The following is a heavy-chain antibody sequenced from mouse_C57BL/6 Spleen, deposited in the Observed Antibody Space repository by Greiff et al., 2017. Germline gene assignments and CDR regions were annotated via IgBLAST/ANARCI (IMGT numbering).Heavy chain of an antibody. CDR3: ASGLWSYYAMDY. CDR2: ISYDGSN. Sequence: DVKLVESGPGLVKPSPSLSLTCSVTGYSITSGYYWNWIRQFPGNKLEWMGYISYDGSNNYNPSLKNRISITRDTSKNQFFLKLNSVTTEDTATYYCASGLWSYYAMDYWGQGTSVTVSS. D-gene: IGHD1-1*02. V-gene: IGHV3-6*01. CDR1: GYSITSGYY. J-gene: IGHJ4*01.